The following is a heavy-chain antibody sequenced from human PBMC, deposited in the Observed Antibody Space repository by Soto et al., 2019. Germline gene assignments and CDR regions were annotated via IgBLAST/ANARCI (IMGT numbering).Heavy chain of an antibody. CDR2: IYYSGST. V-gene: IGHV4-31*03. CDR3: ARSLPGLHTYHYDSSGYLNWFAP. Sequence: SETLSLTCTVSGGSISSGGYYWSWIRQHPGKGLEWIGYIYYSGSTYYNPSLKSRVTMSVYTSKNQFPLKLSSVTAADTAVYYCARSLPGLHTYHYDSSGYLNWFAPWGQGTLVTVSS. J-gene: IGHJ5*02. CDR1: GGSISSGGYY. D-gene: IGHD3-22*01.